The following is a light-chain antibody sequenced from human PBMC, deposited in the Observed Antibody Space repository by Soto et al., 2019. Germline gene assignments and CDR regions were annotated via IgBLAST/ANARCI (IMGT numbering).Light chain of an antibody. J-gene: IGKJ2*01. Sequence: EFVLTQSPGTLSLSPGERATLSCRASQTVRNNLAWYQQKPGQAPRLLIYGASTRATAIPARFSGSGSGTEFTLTISSLQSEDFAVYFCQQYDNWPYTFGQGTKVDIK. CDR3: QQYDNWPYT. CDR1: QTVRNN. V-gene: IGKV3-15*01. CDR2: GAS.